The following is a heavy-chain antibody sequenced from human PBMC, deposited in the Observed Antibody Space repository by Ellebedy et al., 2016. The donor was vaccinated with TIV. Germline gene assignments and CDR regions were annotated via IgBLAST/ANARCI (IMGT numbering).Heavy chain of an antibody. CDR3: ARGRTAVAGTANWFDP. CDR1: GYTFPSYD. Sequence: ASVKVSCXASGYTFPSYDMIWVRQATGQGLEWMGWMNPNSGNTGYAQKFQGRVTMTRNTSMSTAYMELSSLRSEDTAVYYCARGRTAVAGTANWFDPWGQGTLVTVSS. J-gene: IGHJ5*02. V-gene: IGHV1-8*01. D-gene: IGHD6-19*01. CDR2: MNPNSGNT.